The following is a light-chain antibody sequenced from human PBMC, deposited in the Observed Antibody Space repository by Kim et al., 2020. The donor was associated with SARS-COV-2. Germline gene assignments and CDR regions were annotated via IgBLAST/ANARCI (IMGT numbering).Light chain of an antibody. CDR3: QVWDSRSDHVV. CDR1: DVGYKS. Sequence: SYELTQPPSVSVAPGQTARITCGGDDVGYKSVHWYRQKPGLAPVLVIHSDTDRPSGIPDRFSGSKSAHTATLTITRVEAGDEADYYCQVWDSRSDHVVFGGGTQLTVL. CDR2: SDT. V-gene: IGLV3-21*04. J-gene: IGLJ2*01.